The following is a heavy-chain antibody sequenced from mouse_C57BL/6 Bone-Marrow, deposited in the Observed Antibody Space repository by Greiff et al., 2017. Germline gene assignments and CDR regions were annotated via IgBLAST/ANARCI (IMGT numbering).Heavy chain of an antibody. V-gene: IGHV1-69*01. CDR2: IDPSDSYT. CDR1: GYTFTSYW. CDR3: ARGSTVVDWYFDV. D-gene: IGHD1-1*01. J-gene: IGHJ1*03. Sequence: VQLQQPGAELVMPGASVKLSCKASGYTFTSYWMHWVKQRPGHGLEWIGEIDPSDSYTNYNQKFKGKSTLTVDKSSSTAYMQLSSLTSEDSAVYYCARGSTVVDWYFDVWGTGTTVTVSS.